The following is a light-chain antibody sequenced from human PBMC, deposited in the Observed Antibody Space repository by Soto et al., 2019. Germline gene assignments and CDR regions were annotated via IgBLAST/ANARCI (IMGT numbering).Light chain of an antibody. Sequence: EIVLTQSPATLSLPPGERATLSRRASQSVDSYLAWYQQKPGQAPRLLIYGASSRVTGFPARFSGSGSGTEFTLTISSLQPDDFATYYCQQYNSYSGTFGQGTKVDIK. CDR3: QQYNSYSGT. V-gene: IGKV3-15*01. J-gene: IGKJ1*01. CDR2: GAS. CDR1: QSVDSY.